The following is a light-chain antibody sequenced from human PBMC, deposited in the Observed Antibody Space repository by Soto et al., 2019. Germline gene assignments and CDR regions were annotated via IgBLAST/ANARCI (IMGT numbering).Light chain of an antibody. Sequence: EIVLTQSPATLSVSPGGRATLSCRASQSISGTLACYHPKPAQAPRLLIYGASTRAAGFPARFSGSGSGTDFTLTISSLQSEDFAVYYCQQYDNWPWTFGQGTKVDIK. V-gene: IGKV3-15*01. J-gene: IGKJ1*01. CDR2: GAS. CDR3: QQYDNWPWT. CDR1: QSISGT.